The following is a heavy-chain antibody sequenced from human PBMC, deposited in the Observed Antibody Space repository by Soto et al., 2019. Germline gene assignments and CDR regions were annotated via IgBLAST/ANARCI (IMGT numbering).Heavy chain of an antibody. CDR3: ARDDDYEANAIDL. V-gene: IGHV3-21*06. Sequence: EVQLVESGGGLVKPGESLRVSCAASGFTFSYYSLHWVRQAPGKGLEWVSSISGSSTYIYYADRVKGRFTISRDNAKNTLYLEMDSLRDEDTSVYYCARDDDYEANAIDLWGQGTLVTVSS. J-gene: IGHJ5*02. CDR1: GFTFSYYS. D-gene: IGHD4-17*01. CDR2: ISGSSTYI.